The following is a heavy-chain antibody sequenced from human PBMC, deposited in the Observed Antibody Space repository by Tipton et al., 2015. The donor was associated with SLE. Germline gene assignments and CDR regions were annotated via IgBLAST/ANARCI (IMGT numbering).Heavy chain of an antibody. CDR1: GFAISSGYY. CDR2: VYHTGST. Sequence: TLSLTCNVSGFAISSGYYWSWIRQPPGKGLEWIGSVYHTGSTYYNPSPESRVTISIDTSKNHFSLRLRSVTAADTAVYYCARRADGFDIWGQGTMVTVSS. CDR3: ARRADGFDI. J-gene: IGHJ3*02. V-gene: IGHV4-38-2*02.